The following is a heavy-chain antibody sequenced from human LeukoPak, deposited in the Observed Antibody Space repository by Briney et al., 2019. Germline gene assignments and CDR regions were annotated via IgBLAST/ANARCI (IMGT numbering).Heavy chain of an antibody. J-gene: IGHJ4*02. CDR1: GFTFSRIS. Sequence: PGGSLRLSCAASGFTFSRISMTWVRQAPGKGLEWGSTIRSNGDTAYNADSVSGALAISRDNSKTEMFLQMNSLRVEDRAIYECAKGQELDDGVFDSWGQGTLVTVSS. V-gene: IGHV3-23*01. CDR2: IRSNGDTA. D-gene: IGHD1-1*01. CDR3: AKGQELDDGVFDS.